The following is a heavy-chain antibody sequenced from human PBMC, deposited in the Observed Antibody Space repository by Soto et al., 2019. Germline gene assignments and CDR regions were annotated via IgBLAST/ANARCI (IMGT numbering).Heavy chain of an antibody. CDR3: AKGGGGILTGYSIYYGMDV. CDR1: GFSFSSYG. D-gene: IGHD3-9*01. V-gene: IGHV3-30*18. J-gene: IGHJ6*02. Sequence: QVQLVESGGGVVQPGRSLRLSCAASGFSFSSYGMHWVRQAPGKGLAWVAVISYDGSDKYHAESVKGRFTISRDNSKNTLYLQMNSLRAEDMAVYYCAKGGGGILTGYSIYYGMDVWGQGTTVTVSS. CDR2: ISYDGSDK.